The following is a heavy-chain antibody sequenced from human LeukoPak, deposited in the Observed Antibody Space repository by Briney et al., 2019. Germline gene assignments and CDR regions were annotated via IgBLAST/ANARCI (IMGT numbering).Heavy chain of an antibody. CDR2: IYHSGST. D-gene: IGHD3-3*01. CDR3: ARGYYDFWSGYYTAKYYFDY. J-gene: IGHJ4*02. V-gene: IGHV4-39*07. Sequence: PSETLSLTCTVSGGSISSSSYYWGWIRQPPGKGLEWIGSIYHSGSTYYNPSLKGRVTISVDTSKNQFSLKLSSVTAADTAVYYCARGYYDFWSGYYTAKYYFDYWGQGTLVTVSS. CDR1: GGSISSSSYY.